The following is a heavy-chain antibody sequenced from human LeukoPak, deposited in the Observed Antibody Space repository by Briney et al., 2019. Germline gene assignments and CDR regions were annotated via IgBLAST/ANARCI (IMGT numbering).Heavy chain of an antibody. Sequence: SETLSLTCTVSGGSISSYYWSWIRQPPGKGLEWIGRIYTSGSTNYNPSLKSRVTMSVDTSKNQFSLKLSSVTAADTAVYYCAREAMTTVTTLRYYFDYWGQGTLVTVSS. D-gene: IGHD4-17*01. V-gene: IGHV4-4*07. J-gene: IGHJ4*02. CDR2: IYTSGST. CDR1: GGSISSYY. CDR3: AREAMTTVTTLRYYFDY.